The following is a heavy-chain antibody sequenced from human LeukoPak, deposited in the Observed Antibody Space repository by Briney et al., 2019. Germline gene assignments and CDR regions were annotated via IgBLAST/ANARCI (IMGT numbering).Heavy chain of an antibody. CDR2: ISADGRRP. J-gene: IGHJ4*02. CDR3: AKNEGGITAY. V-gene: IGHV3-43*02. Sequence: PGGSLRLSCAASGFTFDNSVMHWVRQAPGKGLEWVSLISADGRRPYYADSVKGRFTISRDSSKNSLYLQMNSLETEDTAFYYCAKNEGGITAYWGQGTLVTVSS. CDR1: GFTFDNSV. D-gene: IGHD2-21*02.